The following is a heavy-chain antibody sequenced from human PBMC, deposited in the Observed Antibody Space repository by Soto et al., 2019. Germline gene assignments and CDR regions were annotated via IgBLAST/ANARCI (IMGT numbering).Heavy chain of an antibody. CDR2: ISYDGSNK. J-gene: IGHJ4*02. D-gene: IGHD2-2*01. CDR1: GFTFSSYG. Sequence: QVQLVESGGGVVQPGRSLRLSCAASGFTFSSYGMHWVRQAPGKGLEWVAVISYDGSNKYYADSVKGRFTISRDNSKNTLYLQMNGLRAEDTAVYYCASEHIVVVPAAFDYWGQGTLVTVSS. V-gene: IGHV3-30*03. CDR3: ASEHIVVVPAAFDY.